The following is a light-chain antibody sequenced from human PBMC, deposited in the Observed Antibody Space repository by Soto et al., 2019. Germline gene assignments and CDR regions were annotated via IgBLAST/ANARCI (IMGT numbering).Light chain of an antibody. CDR3: QQYGSSPWT. J-gene: IGKJ1*01. CDR2: GAS. CDR1: QTVSSSF. Sequence: EIVLTQSPGTLSLSPGERATLSCRASQTVSSSFLAWYQQIPGQAPRLLIYGASSRATGIPDRFSGSGSGTDFTLTISRLEPEEFEVYYWQQYGSSPWTFGQGTKVEIK. V-gene: IGKV3-20*01.